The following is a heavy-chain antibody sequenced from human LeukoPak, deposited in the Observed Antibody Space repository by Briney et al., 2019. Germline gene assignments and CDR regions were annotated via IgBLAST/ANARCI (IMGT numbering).Heavy chain of an antibody. J-gene: IGHJ4*02. CDR3: AKVGLLWFGELSGDFDY. CDR1: GFTFSSYA. V-gene: IGHV3-23*01. D-gene: IGHD3-10*01. CDR2: ISGSGGST. Sequence: GGSLRLSCAVSGFTFSSYAMSWVRQAPGKGLEWVSAISGSGGSTYYADSVKGRFTISRDNSKNTLYLQMNSLRAEDTAVYYCAKVGLLWFGELSGDFDYWGQGTLVTVSS.